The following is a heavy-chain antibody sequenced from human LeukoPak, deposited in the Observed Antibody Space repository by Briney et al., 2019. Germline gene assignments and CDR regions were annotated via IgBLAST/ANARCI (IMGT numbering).Heavy chain of an antibody. CDR2: IYSGGST. CDR3: ARVVSYRYYDFWSGYYNSY. J-gene: IGHJ4*02. D-gene: IGHD3-3*01. Sequence: GGSLRLSCAHSGFTVSSNYMSWVGQAPGKGLEWVSVIYSGGSTYYADSVKGRFTISRDNSKNTLYLQMNSLRAEDTAVYYCARVVSYRYYDFWSGYYNSYWGQGTLVTVSS. V-gene: IGHV3-53*01. CDR1: GFTVSSNY.